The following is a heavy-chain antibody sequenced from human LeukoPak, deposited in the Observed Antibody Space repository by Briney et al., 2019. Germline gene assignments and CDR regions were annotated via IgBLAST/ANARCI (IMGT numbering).Heavy chain of an antibody. J-gene: IGHJ3*02. Sequence: GGSLRLSCAASGFTFNNYAMSWVRQAPGKGLEWVSYITSSGSYTNYADSVKGRFTISRDNAKSSMYLQMNSLRAEDTAVYYCATTQSELAFDIWGRGTMVTVSS. CDR3: ATTQSELAFDI. V-gene: IGHV3-11*03. CDR1: GFTFNNYA. CDR2: ITSSGSYT. D-gene: IGHD2-15*01.